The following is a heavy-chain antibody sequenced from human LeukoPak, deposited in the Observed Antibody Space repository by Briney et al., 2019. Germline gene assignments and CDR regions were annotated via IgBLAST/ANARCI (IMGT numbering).Heavy chain of an antibody. CDR1: GFTVSSNY. Sequence: GGSLRLSCAASGFTVSSNYMSWDRQAPGKGLEWVSVIYSCGSTYYADSVKGRFTISRDDSNNTLFLQMNSLRPDDTAIYYCARPRYFSSGIYYVDHWGQGTRVTVSS. CDR3: ARPRYFSSGIYYVDH. V-gene: IGHV3-66*03. D-gene: IGHD3-10*01. CDR2: IYSCGST. J-gene: IGHJ4*02.